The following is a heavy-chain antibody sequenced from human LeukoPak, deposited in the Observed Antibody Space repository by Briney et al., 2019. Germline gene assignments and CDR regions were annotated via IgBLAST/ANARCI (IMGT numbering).Heavy chain of an antibody. CDR2: INPLSADT. CDR1: GYTFTDYY. J-gene: IGHJ4*02. V-gene: IGHV1-2*02. Sequence: GASVKVSCKASGYTFTDYYMHWVRQAPGQGLEWMGWINPLSADTNYAQRFQGRVTMTRDTSISTAYMYLSRLISDDTAVYYCARGGLLATGPENYWGPGTLVTVSS. D-gene: IGHD2/OR15-2a*01. CDR3: ARGGLLATGPENY.